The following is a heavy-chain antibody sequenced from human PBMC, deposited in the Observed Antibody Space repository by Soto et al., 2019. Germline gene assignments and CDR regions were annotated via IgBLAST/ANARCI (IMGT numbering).Heavy chain of an antibody. J-gene: IGHJ5*02. CDR2: IYYNGTT. V-gene: IGHV4-39*01. D-gene: IGHD2-8*02. CDR1: GVSISAITYY. Sequence: QLQLQESGPGLVKPSETLSLTCTVSGVSISAITYYWAWIRQPPGEGLEWIGSIYYNGTTYYNPSIKSRVTISIEMSKNQFSLKLRPVTAADRAVYYCARHVWDIAPVVENNWLDPWGQGTLVTVSS. CDR3: ARHVWDIAPVVENNWLDP.